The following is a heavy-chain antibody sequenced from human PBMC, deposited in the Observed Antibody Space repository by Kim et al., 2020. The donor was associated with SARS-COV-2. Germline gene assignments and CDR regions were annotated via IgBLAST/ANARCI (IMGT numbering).Heavy chain of an antibody. Sequence: GGSLRLSCAVSGFTFDDYAMHWVRQAPGKGLEWVSGIRWNSGSIGYADSVKGRFTISRDNAKNSLYLQMNSLRAEDTALYYCAKDIRVYGDYDGLDYWGQGTLVTVSS. J-gene: IGHJ4*02. CDR3: AKDIRVYGDYDGLDY. V-gene: IGHV3-9*01. CDR2: IRWNSGSI. D-gene: IGHD4-17*01. CDR1: GFTFDDYA.